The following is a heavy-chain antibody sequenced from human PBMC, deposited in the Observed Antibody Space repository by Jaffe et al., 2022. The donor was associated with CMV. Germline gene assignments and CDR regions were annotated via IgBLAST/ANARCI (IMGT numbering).Heavy chain of an antibody. CDR1: GFTFSSYS. D-gene: IGHD6-13*01. Sequence: EVQLVESGGGLVKPGGSLRLSCAASGFTFSSYSMNWVRQAPGKGLEWVSSISSSSSYIYYADSVKGRFTISRDNAKNSLYLQMNSLRAEDTAVYYCAKGPGYHYGMDVWGQGTTVTVSS. CDR2: ISSSSSYI. CDR3: AKGPGYHYGMDV. V-gene: IGHV3-21*01. J-gene: IGHJ6*02.